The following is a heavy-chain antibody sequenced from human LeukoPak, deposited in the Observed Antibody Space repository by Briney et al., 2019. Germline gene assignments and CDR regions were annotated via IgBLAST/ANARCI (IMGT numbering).Heavy chain of an antibody. D-gene: IGHD5-18*01. CDR2: ISYDGSNK. J-gene: IGHJ4*02. CDR1: GFTFSSYA. V-gene: IGHV3-30-3*01. CDR3: ARGSLPGYSYGSFVY. Sequence: PGGSLRLSCAASGFTFSSYAMHWVRQAPGKGLEWVAVISYDGSNKYYADSVKGRFTISRDNSKNTLYLQMNSLRAEDTAVYYCARGSLPGYSYGSFVYWGQGTLVTVSS.